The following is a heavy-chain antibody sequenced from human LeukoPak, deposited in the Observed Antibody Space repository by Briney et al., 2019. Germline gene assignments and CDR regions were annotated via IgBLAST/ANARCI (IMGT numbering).Heavy chain of an antibody. J-gene: IGHJ4*02. CDR2: INPNSGGT. CDR1: GYTFTGYY. Sequence: GASVKVSCKASGYTFTGYYMHWVRQAPGQGLEWMGRINPNSGGTNYAQKFQGRVTMTRDTSISTAYMKLSRLRSDDTAVYYCARVPPRGSGSYNLFDYWGQGTLVTVSS. D-gene: IGHD1-26*01. CDR3: ARVPPRGSGSYNLFDY. V-gene: IGHV1-2*06.